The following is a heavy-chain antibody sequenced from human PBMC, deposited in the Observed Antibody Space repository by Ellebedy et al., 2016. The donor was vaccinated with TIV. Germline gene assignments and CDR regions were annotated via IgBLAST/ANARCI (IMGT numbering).Heavy chain of an antibody. CDR3: ARAPEDSSGYYSHDAFDI. CDR1: GYTFTSYG. D-gene: IGHD3-22*01. J-gene: IGHJ3*02. V-gene: IGHV1-18*04. CDR2: ISAYNGNT. Sequence: AASVKVSCKASGYTFTSYGISWARQAPGQGLEWMGWISAYNGNTNYAQKLQGRVTMTTDTSTSTAYMELRSLRSDDTAVYYCARAPEDSSGYYSHDAFDIWGQGTMVTVSS.